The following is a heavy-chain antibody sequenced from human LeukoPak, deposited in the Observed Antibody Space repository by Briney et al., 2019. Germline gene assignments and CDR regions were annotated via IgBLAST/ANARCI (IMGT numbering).Heavy chain of an antibody. CDR3: AKDPEYYYDSSGYYAEAFDI. Sequence: GGSLRLSCAASGFTFSSRWMSWVRQAPGKGLEWVANTKQDGSEKYYVDSVKGRFTISRDNSKNTLYLQMNSLRAEDTAVYYCAKDPEYYYDSSGYYAEAFDIWGQGTMVTVSS. CDR2: TKQDGSEK. CDR1: GFTFSSRW. D-gene: IGHD3-22*01. V-gene: IGHV3-7*03. J-gene: IGHJ3*02.